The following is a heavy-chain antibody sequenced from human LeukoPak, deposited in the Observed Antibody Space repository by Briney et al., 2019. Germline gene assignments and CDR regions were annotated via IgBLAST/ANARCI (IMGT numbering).Heavy chain of an antibody. CDR1: GGSISSYY. CDR3: ARDRDYYGSGNINWFDP. Sequence: PSETLSLTCIVSGGSISSYYWSWIRQPAGKGLEWIGRIYTSGSTNYNPSLKSRVTMSVDTSKNQFSLKLSYVTAADTAVYYCARDRDYYGSGNINWFDPWGQGTLVTVSS. V-gene: IGHV4-4*07. CDR2: IYTSGST. J-gene: IGHJ5*02. D-gene: IGHD3-10*01.